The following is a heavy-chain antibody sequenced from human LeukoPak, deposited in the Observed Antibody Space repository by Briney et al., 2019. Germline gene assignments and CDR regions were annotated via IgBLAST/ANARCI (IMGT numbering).Heavy chain of an antibody. CDR2: INHSGST. CDR1: GGSFSGYY. D-gene: IGHD4/OR15-4a*01. Sequence: SETLSLTCAVYGGSFSGYYWSWIRQPPGKGLEWIGGINHSGSTNYNPSLKSRVTISVDTSKNQFSLKLSSVTAADTAVYYYARGIGAKGFDYWGQGTLVTVSS. CDR3: ARGIGAKGFDY. V-gene: IGHV4-34*01. J-gene: IGHJ4*02.